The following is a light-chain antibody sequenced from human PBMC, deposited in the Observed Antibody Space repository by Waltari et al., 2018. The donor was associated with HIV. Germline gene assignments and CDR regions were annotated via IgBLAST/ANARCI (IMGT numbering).Light chain of an antibody. V-gene: IGLV1-40*01. CDR3: QSYDRSLSNWL. Sequence: QSVLTQPPSVSGAPGQRVTIPCTGCSSNTGAGYDVNRNQQLPGTAPKLLIYGNSNRPSWVPDRFSRSKAGTSASRAISGLQPDDETAYYCQSYDRSLSNWLLGGGTKLTVL. J-gene: IGLJ3*02. CDR1: SSNTGAGYD. CDR2: GNS.